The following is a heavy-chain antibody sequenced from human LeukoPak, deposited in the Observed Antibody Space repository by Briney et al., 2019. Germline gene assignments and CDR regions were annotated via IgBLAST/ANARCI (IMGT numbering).Heavy chain of an antibody. CDR3: ATELELRRYFDY. J-gene: IGHJ4*02. CDR2: ISSSSSYI. CDR1: GFTFSSYS. D-gene: IGHD1-7*01. V-gene: IGHV3-21*01. Sequence: GGSLRLSCAASGFTFSSYSMNWVRQAPGKGLEWVSSISSSSSYIYYADSVKGRFTISRDNAKNSLYLQMNSLRAEDTAVYYCATELELRRYFDYWGQGTLVTVSS.